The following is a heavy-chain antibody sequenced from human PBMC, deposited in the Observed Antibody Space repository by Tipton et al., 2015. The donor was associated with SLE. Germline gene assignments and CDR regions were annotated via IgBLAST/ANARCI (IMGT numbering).Heavy chain of an antibody. CDR2: IYHSGST. V-gene: IGHV4-38-2*02. J-gene: IGHJ3*02. D-gene: IGHD3-3*01. CDR1: GYSISSGYY. CDR3: ARDGPYYDFWSGMGAFDI. Sequence: TLSLTCTVSGYSISSGYYWSWIRQPPGKGLEWIGTIYHSGSTFYNPSLKSRVTISVDTSKNQFSLMLRSVTAADTAVYYCARDGPYYDFWSGMGAFDIWGQGTMVTVSS.